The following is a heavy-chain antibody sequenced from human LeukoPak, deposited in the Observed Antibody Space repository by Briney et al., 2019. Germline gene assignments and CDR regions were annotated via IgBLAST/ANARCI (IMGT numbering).Heavy chain of an antibody. CDR1: GFTFSSFE. D-gene: IGHD4-23*01. CDR3: ASRPNHGGKPLVFDD. J-gene: IGHJ4*02. Sequence: GGSLRLSCAASGFTFSSFEMNWVRQAPGKGLEWVSYISSGGTTMYYADSVKGRFTISRDNAKNSLYLQMNSLRAEDTAVYYCASRPNHGGKPLVFDDWGQGTLVTVSS. CDR2: ISSGGTTM. V-gene: IGHV3-48*03.